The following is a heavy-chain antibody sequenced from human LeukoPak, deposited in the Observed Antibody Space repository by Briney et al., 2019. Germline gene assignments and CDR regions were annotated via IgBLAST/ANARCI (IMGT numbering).Heavy chain of an antibody. CDR3: ARDIAAAGTGFDY. CDR2: ISSSSSYI. Sequence: PGGSLRLSCAASGFTFRTYSMNWVRQAPGKGLEWVSSISSSSSYIYYADSVKGRFTISRDNAKSSLYLQMNSLRAEDTAVYYCARDIAAAGTGFDYWGQGTLVSVSS. J-gene: IGHJ4*02. CDR1: GFTFRTYS. V-gene: IGHV3-21*01. D-gene: IGHD6-13*01.